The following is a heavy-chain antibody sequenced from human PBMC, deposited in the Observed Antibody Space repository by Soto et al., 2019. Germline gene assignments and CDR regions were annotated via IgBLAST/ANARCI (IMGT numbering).Heavy chain of an antibody. Sequence: SETLSLTCTVSGGSISSSSYYWGWIRQPPGKGLEWIGSIYCSGSTYYNPSLKSRVTISVDTSKNQFSLKLSSVTAADTAVYYCASPGPDTNWGQGTLVTVSS. V-gene: IGHV4-39*01. CDR3: ASPGPDTN. J-gene: IGHJ4*02. CDR1: GGSISSSSYY. D-gene: IGHD2-2*01. CDR2: IYCSGST.